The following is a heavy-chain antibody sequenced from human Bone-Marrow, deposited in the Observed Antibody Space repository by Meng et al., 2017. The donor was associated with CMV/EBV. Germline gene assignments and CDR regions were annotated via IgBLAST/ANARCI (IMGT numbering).Heavy chain of an antibody. CDR3: AHRITYYRGAFDF. J-gene: IGHJ4*02. Sequence: QLTWKDSGPTLLRPTQPLTLHCTVSGFSLSTTGVGVAWIRKPPGKALEWLALNYWDDDKRYSPSLKNRLTITKDTSKNQVILTMTNMDPVDTGTYYCAHRITYYRGAFDFWGQGTLVTVSS. CDR2: NYWDDDK. V-gene: IGHV2-5*02. D-gene: IGHD3-3*01. CDR1: GFSLSTTGVG.